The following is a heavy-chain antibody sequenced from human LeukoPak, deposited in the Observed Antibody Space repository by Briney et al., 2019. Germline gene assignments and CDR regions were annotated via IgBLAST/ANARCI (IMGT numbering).Heavy chain of an antibody. V-gene: IGHV3-33*01. Sequence: GRSLRLSCAASGFTFSSYGMHWVRQAPGKGLEWVAVIWYDGSNNYYADSVKGRFTISRDNSKNTLYLQMNSLRAEDTAVYYCARGERVGAKFFDYWGQGTLVTVSS. CDR1: GFTFSSYG. CDR3: ARGERVGAKFFDY. CDR2: IWYDGSNN. J-gene: IGHJ4*02. D-gene: IGHD1-26*01.